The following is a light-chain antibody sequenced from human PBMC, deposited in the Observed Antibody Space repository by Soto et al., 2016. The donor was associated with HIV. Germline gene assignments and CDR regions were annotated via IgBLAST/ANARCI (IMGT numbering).Light chain of an antibody. V-gene: IGKV1-NL1*01. Sequence: DIQMTQSPSSLSASVGDRVTLTCQASQGISNSLAWYQQKPGKAPKLLLYAASRLESGVPSRFSGSGSGTEYTLTISSLQPEDFASYYCQQYYSTLWTFGQGTKVEIK. J-gene: IGKJ1*01. CDR1: QGISNS. CDR3: QQYYSTLWT. CDR2: AAS.